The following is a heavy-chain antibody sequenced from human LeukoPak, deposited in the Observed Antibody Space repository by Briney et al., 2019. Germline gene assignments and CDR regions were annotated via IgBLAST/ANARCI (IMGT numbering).Heavy chain of an antibody. Sequence: ASVKVSCKASGYTFTSYYMHWVRQAPGQGLEWMGIINPSGGSTSYAQKFQGRVTMTRDTSTSTVYMELSSLRSEDTAVYYCARVSHYDTAKSSFDYWGQGTLVTVPS. V-gene: IGHV1-46*01. CDR1: GYTFTSYY. CDR2: INPSGGST. J-gene: IGHJ4*02. D-gene: IGHD3-16*01. CDR3: ARVSHYDTAKSSFDY.